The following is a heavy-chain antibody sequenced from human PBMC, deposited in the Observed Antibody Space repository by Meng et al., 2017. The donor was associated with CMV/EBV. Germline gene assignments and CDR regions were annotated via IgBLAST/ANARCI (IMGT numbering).Heavy chain of an antibody. Sequence: GESLKISCAASGFTFSSYSMNWVRQAPGKGLEWVSSISSSSYIYYADPVKGRFTISRDNAKNSLYLQMNSLRAEDTAVYYCAPNYGGTGVGSAWGQGTLVTVSS. CDR2: ISSSSYI. CDR1: GFTFSSYS. V-gene: IGHV3-21*01. D-gene: IGHD4/OR15-4a*01. CDR3: APNYGGTGVGSA. J-gene: IGHJ4*02.